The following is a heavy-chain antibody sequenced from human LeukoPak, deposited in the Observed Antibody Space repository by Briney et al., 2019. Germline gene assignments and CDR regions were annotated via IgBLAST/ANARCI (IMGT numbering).Heavy chain of an antibody. CDR2: IYYSGST. CDR3: ARGLTAGDSSGYYYSYYFDY. D-gene: IGHD3-22*01. V-gene: IGHV4-39*07. CDR1: GGSISSSSYY. Sequence: SETLSLTCTVSGGSISSSSYYWGWIRQPPGKGLEWIGSIYYSGSTNYNPSLKSRVTMSVDTSKNQFSLKLSSVTAADTAVYYCARGLTAGDSSGYYYSYYFDYWGQGTLVTVSS. J-gene: IGHJ4*02.